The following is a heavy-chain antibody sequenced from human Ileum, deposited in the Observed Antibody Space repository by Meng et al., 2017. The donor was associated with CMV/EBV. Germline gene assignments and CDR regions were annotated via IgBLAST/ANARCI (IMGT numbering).Heavy chain of an antibody. D-gene: IGHD6-13*01. Sequence: QAQLQESGPGLVKPSETPSLTCTVSGTSITGYYWSWIRQSAAKGLEWIGRIYTSGSTNYNPSLHSRVSMSIDTSKNQFSLKLRSVTAADTAVYYCAREGSAVHWGQGTLVTVSS. CDR3: AREGSAVH. J-gene: IGHJ4*02. CDR1: GTSITGYY. V-gene: IGHV4-4*07. CDR2: IYTSGST.